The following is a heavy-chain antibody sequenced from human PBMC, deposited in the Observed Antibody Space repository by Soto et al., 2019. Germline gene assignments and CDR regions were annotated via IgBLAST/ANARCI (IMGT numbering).Heavy chain of an antibody. CDR2: IYYSGST. Sequence: QLQLQESGPGLVKPSETLSLTCTVSGGSISSSSYYWGWIRQPPGKGLEWVGGIYYSGSTYYNPSLKSRVTLYVDTSKNQFPLKLSSVTAADTAVYYCASEGDRGGDCDEFDSGGQGTLVTVSS. D-gene: IGHD2-21*01. J-gene: IGHJ4*02. CDR3: ASEGDRGGDCDEFDS. CDR1: GGSISSSSYY. V-gene: IGHV4-39*01.